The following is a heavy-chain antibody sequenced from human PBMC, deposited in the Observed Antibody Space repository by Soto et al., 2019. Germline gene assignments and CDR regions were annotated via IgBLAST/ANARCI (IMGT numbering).Heavy chain of an antibody. J-gene: IGHJ5*02. V-gene: IGHV4-4*02. CDR3: ARVPGGYCSSTSCYRSSIWFDP. CDR1: GGSISSSNW. Sequence: SETLSLTCAVSGGSISSSNWWSWVRQPAGKGLEWIGEIYHSGSTNYNPSLKSRVTISVDKSKNQFSLKLSSVTAADTAVYYCARVPGGYCSSTSCYRSSIWFDPWGQGTLVTVSS. D-gene: IGHD2-2*02. CDR2: IYHSGST.